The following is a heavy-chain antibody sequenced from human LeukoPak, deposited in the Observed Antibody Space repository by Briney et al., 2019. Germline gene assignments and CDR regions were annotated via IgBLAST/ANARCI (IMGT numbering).Heavy chain of an antibody. Sequence: SYTRSLTCTVSLGSISSYYSSYIRQPPGKRLAWIWYIYYRLSTNYNPSLKSRVTISVDTSKNQFSRKLSSVTAADTAVYYCAKNYYGADAFDIWGQGTMVTVSS. J-gene: IGHJ3*02. CDR3: AKNYYGADAFDI. CDR2: IYYRLST. CDR1: LGSISSYY. V-gene: IGHV4-59*07. D-gene: IGHD4-17*01.